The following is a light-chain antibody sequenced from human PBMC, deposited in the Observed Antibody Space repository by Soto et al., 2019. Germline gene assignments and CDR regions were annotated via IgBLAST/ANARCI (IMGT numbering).Light chain of an antibody. CDR1: SSDVGSYNR. Sequence: QSVLTQPPSVSGSPGQSVTISCTGTSSDVGSYNRVSWYQQPPGTAPKLMIYEVSNRLSGVPDRFSGSKSGNTASLTISGLQAEDEADYYCSSYTSSSTFLVFGRGAKVTVL. CDR2: EVS. J-gene: IGLJ2*01. CDR3: SSYTSSSTFLV. V-gene: IGLV2-18*02.